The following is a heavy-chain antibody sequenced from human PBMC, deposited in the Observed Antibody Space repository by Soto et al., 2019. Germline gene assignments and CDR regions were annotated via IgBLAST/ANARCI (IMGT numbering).Heavy chain of an antibody. V-gene: IGHV1-69*06. CDR3: ARDNRGHYDILTGYPFNY. J-gene: IGHJ4*02. CDR1: GGTFSSYA. D-gene: IGHD3-9*01. Sequence: SVKVSCKASGGTFSSYAISWVRQAPGQGLEWMGGIIPIFGTANYAQKFQGRVTITADKSTSTAYMELSSLRSEDTAVYYCARDNRGHYDILTGYPFNYWGQGTLVTVSS. CDR2: IIPIFGTA.